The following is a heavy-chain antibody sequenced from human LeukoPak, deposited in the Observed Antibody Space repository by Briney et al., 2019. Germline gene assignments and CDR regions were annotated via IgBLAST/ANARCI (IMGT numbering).Heavy chain of an antibody. J-gene: IGHJ5*02. CDR3: ARASPRDFWSGYSFLQNNWFDP. Sequence: SETLSLTCTVSGGSISSYYWSWIRQPPGKGLEWIGYIYYSGSTNYIPSLKSRVTISVDTSKNQFSLKLSSVTAADTAVYYCARASPRDFWSGYSFLQNNWFDPWGQGTLVTVSS. CDR1: GGSISSYY. V-gene: IGHV4-59*01. D-gene: IGHD3-3*01. CDR2: IYYSGST.